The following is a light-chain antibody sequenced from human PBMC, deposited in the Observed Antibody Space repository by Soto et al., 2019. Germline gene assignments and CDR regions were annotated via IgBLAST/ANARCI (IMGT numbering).Light chain of an antibody. Sequence: QSALTQPRSVSGSPGQSVTISCTGTSSDVGGYNFVSWYQQHPDKAPKLMIYDVTKRPSGVPDRFSGSKSGNTASLTISGLQAEDEAVYYCCSYAGSYIPYVFGTGTKLTVL. CDR1: SSDVGGYNF. CDR2: DVT. CDR3: CSYAGSYIPYV. V-gene: IGLV2-11*01. J-gene: IGLJ1*01.